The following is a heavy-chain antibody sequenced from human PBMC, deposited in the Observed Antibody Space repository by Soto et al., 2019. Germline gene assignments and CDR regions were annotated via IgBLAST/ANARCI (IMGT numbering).Heavy chain of an antibody. Sequence: ASVKVSCKASGYTFTSYYMHWVRQAPGQGLEWMGIINPSGGSTSYAQKFQGRVTMTKDTSKSQVVLTMANMDPVDTATYYCVHRIRGSGAEGYWGQGTLVTVSS. D-gene: IGHD6-19*01. CDR2: INPSGGST. J-gene: IGHJ4*02. CDR3: VHRIRGSGAEGY. CDR1: GYTFTSYY. V-gene: IGHV1-46*01.